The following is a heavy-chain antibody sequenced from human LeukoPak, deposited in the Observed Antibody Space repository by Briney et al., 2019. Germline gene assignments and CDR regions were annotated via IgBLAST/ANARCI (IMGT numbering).Heavy chain of an antibody. V-gene: IGHV6-1*01. Sequence: SQTLSLTCAISGDSVSSNSAAWNWIRQSPSRGLEWLGRTYYRSKWYNDYAVSVKSRITINPDTSKNQFSLWLSSVTAADTAVYYCARVASSYYYASSGYYERRLYFDYWGQGTLVTVSS. J-gene: IGHJ4*02. CDR1: GDSVSSNSAA. D-gene: IGHD3-22*01. CDR3: ARVASSYYYASSGYYERRLYFDY. CDR2: TYYRSKWYN.